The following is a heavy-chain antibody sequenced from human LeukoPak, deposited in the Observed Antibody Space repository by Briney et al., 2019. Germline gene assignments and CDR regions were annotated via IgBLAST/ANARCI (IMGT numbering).Heavy chain of an antibody. J-gene: IGHJ4*02. CDR1: GFTFTSYA. Sequence: QSGGSLRLSCTASGFTFTSYAMSWVRQAPGKGLEWVSVISGTGGSTNHADSVKGRFTISRDNSKNTLYLQMNSLRAEDTAVYYCAKESGDDSSGYYEVFDYWGQGTLVTVSS. V-gene: IGHV3-23*01. D-gene: IGHD3-22*01. CDR2: ISGTGGST. CDR3: AKESGDDSSGYYEVFDY.